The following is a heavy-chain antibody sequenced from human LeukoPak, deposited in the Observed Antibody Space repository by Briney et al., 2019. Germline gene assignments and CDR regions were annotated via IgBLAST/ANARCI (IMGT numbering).Heavy chain of an antibody. Sequence: GGSLILSCSASGFSFGDHAMTWVRQAPGKGLEWVGFIRSKAYGGTTEYAASVKGRFTISRDDSKSIAYLQMNSLRTEDTAVYYCTRDQTPYNWGQGTLVTVSS. V-gene: IGHV3-49*04. CDR2: IRSKAYGGTT. CDR3: TRDQTPYN. J-gene: IGHJ4*02. D-gene: IGHD1-14*01. CDR1: GFSFGDHA.